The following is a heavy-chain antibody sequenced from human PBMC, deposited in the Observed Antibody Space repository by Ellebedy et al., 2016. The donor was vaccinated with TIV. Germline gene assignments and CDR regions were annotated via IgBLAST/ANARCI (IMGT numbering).Heavy chain of an antibody. V-gene: IGHV3-23*01. J-gene: IGHJ5*02. Sequence: GESLKISCVASGFTFSSYAMNWVRQAPGKGLEWVSAISGSGGSTYYADSVKGRFTLSRDKSKNTLYLQMHSLRAADTAVYYCANGVGGLGWFDPWGQGTLVTVSS. D-gene: IGHD3-16*01. CDR2: ISGSGGST. CDR1: GFTFSSYA. CDR3: ANGVGGLGWFDP.